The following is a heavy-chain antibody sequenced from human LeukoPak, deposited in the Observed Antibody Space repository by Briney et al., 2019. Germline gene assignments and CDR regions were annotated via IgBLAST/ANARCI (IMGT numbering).Heavy chain of an antibody. Sequence: GGSLRLSCAASGFTFSSYWMHWVRQAPGKGLVWVSRIRSDGSTTYADSVKGRFTISRDNAKNSLYLQMNSLRAEDTAVYYCVRTAYYYDSSGYSLFDYWGQGTLVTVSS. CDR3: VRTAYYYDSSGYSLFDY. J-gene: IGHJ4*02. D-gene: IGHD3-22*01. CDR1: GFTFSSYW. V-gene: IGHV3-74*01. CDR2: IRSDGST.